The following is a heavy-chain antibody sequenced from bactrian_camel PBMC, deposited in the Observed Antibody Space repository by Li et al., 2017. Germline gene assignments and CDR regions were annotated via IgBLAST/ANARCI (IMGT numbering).Heavy chain of an antibody. CDR2: IDYEDST. Sequence: HVQLVESGGGSVNAGGSLTLSCAASGDTYRTYCMGWFRQAPGKEREGVAHIDYEDSTSYADSVQARFTLSQDSDRNTVFLQMMNLKPEDTAMYYCAAAPTNCLSGACCRIETHRYWGQGTQVTVS. V-gene: IGHV3S53*01. CDR3: AAAPTNCLSGACCRIETHRY. CDR1: GDTYRTYC. D-gene: IGHD7*01. J-gene: IGHJ4*01.